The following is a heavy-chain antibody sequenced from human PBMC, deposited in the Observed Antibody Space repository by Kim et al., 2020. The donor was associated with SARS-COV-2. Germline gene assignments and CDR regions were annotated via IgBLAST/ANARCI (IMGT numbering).Heavy chain of an antibody. J-gene: IGHJ6*02. V-gene: IGHV3-30*01. CDR3: ARAYSSGSYYYYGMDV. Sequence: SVKGRFTISRDNSKNTLYLQMNSLRAEDTAVYYCARAYSSGSYYYYGMDVWGQGTTVTVSS. D-gene: IGHD6-19*01.